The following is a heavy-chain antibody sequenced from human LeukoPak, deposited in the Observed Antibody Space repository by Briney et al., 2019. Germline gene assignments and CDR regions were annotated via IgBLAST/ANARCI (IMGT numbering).Heavy chain of an antibody. Sequence: SQTLSLTCTVSGGSISSGSYYWSWIRQPAGKGLEWIWRSYTSGSTNYNPSLKSRVTISVDTSKNQFSLKLSSVTAADTAVYYCARRSRDGYSSFDYWGQGTLVTVSS. V-gene: IGHV4-61*02. CDR2: SYTSGST. J-gene: IGHJ4*02. CDR3: ARRSRDGYSSFDY. D-gene: IGHD5-24*01. CDR1: GGSISSGSYY.